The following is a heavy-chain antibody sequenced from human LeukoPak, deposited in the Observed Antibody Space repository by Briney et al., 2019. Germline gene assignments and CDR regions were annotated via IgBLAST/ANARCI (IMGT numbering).Heavy chain of an antibody. J-gene: IGHJ6*02. V-gene: IGHV1-69*13. CDR1: GGTFGSYA. CDR3: AREVSEDCSSTSCYYYCGMDV. D-gene: IGHD2-2*01. Sequence: SVKVSCKASGGTFGSYAISWVRQAPGQGLEWMGGIIPIFGTANYAQKFQGRVTITADESTSTAYMELSSLRSEDTAVYYCAREVSEDCSSTSCYYYCGMDVWGQGTTVTVSS. CDR2: IIPIFGTA.